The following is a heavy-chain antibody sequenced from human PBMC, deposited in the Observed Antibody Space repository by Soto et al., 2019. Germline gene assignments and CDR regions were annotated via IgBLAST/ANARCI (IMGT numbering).Heavy chain of an antibody. D-gene: IGHD5-12*01. CDR2: ISGSGGSP. CDR3: AKIVATIKYYYYYMDV. V-gene: IGHV3-23*01. J-gene: IGHJ6*03. Sequence: EVQLLESGGSLVQPGGSVRLSCAASGFTFSSYAMSWVRQAPGKGLEWVSAISGSGGSPYYADSVKGRFTISRDNSKNTLYLQMNSLRAEDTAVYYCAKIVATIKYYYYYMDVWGKGTTVTVSS. CDR1: GFTFSSYA.